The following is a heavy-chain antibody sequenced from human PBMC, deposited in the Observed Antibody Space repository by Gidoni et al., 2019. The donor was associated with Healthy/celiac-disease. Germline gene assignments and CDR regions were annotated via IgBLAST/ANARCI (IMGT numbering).Heavy chain of an antibody. CDR1: GFTFSSYA. V-gene: IGHV3-30-3*01. J-gene: IGHJ6*02. Sequence: QVQLVESGGGVVQPGRSLRLSCAASGFTFSSYAMHWVRQAPGKGLEWVAVISYDGSNKYYADSVKGRFTISRDNSKNTLYLQMNSLRAEDTAVYYCARDGAVAVPEGGMDVWGQGTTVTVSS. D-gene: IGHD6-19*01. CDR3: ARDGAVAVPEGGMDV. CDR2: ISYDGSNK.